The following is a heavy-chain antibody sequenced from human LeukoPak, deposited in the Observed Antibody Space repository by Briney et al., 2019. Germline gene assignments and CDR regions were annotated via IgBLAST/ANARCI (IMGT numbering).Heavy chain of an antibody. CDR1: GFSFNSYA. CDR2: ISSSSSYI. Sequence: PGGSLRLSCTASGFSFNSYAMNWVRQAPGKGLEWVSSISSSSSYIYYADSVKGRFTISRDNAKNSLYLQMNSLRAEDTAVYYCARGAPAAIRGDYYYGMDVWGQGTTVTVSS. D-gene: IGHD2-2*02. CDR3: ARGAPAAIRGDYYYGMDV. V-gene: IGHV3-21*01. J-gene: IGHJ6*02.